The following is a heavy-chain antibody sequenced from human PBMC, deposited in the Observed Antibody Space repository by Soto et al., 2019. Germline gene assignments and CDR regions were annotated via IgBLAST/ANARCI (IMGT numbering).Heavy chain of an antibody. J-gene: IGHJ3*02. CDR1: GGSISSYY. D-gene: IGHD5-12*01. V-gene: IGHV4-59*01. CDR2: IYYSGST. CDR3: ARDGTYSGYDYGDAFDI. Sequence: SETLSLTCTVSGGSISSYYWSWIRQPPGKGLEWIGYIYYSGSTNYNPSLKSRVTISVDTSKNQFSLKLSSVTAADTAVYYCARDGTYSGYDYGDAFDIWGQGTMVTVSS.